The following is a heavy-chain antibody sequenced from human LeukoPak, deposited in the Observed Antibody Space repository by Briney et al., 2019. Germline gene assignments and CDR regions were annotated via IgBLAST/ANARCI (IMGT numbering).Heavy chain of an antibody. CDR1: GGSISSSSYY. V-gene: IGHV4-39*01. J-gene: IGHJ4*02. Sequence: PSETLSLTRTVSGGSISSSSYYWGWIRQPPRKWLEWIGSIYYSGSTYYNPSLKSRVTISVDTSKNQFSLKLRSVTAADTAVYYCARHEGGYDILTGYYFVRGFDYWGQGTLVTVSS. CDR3: ARHEGGYDILTGYYFVRGFDY. CDR2: IYYSGST. D-gene: IGHD3-9*01.